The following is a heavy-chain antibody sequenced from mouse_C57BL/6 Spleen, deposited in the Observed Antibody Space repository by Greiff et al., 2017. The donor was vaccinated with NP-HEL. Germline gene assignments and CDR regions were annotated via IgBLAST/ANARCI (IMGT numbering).Heavy chain of an antibody. D-gene: IGHD1-1*01. V-gene: IGHV1-20*01. J-gene: IGHJ2*01. Sequence: DVKLQESGPELVKPGDSVKISCKASGYSFTGYFMNWVMQSHGKSLEWIGRINPYNGDTFYNQKFKGKATLTVDKSSSTAHMELRSLTSEDSAVYYCARAYGTLYYFDYWGQGTTLTVSS. CDR3: ARAYGTLYYFDY. CDR1: GYSFTGYF. CDR2: INPYNGDT.